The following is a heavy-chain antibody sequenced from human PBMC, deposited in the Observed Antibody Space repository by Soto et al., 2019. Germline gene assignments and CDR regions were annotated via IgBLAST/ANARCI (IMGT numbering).Heavy chain of an antibody. V-gene: IGHV3-33*01. CDR1: GFTFSSYG. J-gene: IGHJ4*02. D-gene: IGHD3-3*01. Sequence: GGFLRLSCAASGFTFSSYGMHWVRQAPGKGLEWVAVIWYDGGNKYYADSVKGRFTISRDNSKNTLYLQMNSLRAEDTAVYYCARVRLWSGYLSPFFDDWGQGTLVTVSS. CDR3: ARVRLWSGYLSPFFDD. CDR2: IWYDGGNK.